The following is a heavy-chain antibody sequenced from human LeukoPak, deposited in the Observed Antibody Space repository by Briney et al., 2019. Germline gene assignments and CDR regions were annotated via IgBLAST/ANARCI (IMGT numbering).Heavy chain of an antibody. CDR3: ARPNYDYVWGSYRHLSEAFDI. CDR2: MNPNSGNT. CDR1: GYTFTSYD. V-gene: IGHV1-8*01. Sequence: ASVKVSCKASGYTFTSYDINWVRQATGQGLEWMGWMNPNSGNTGYAQKFQGRVTMTRNTSISTAYMELSSLRSEDTAVYYCARPNYDYVWGSYRHLSEAFDIWGQGTMVTVSS. J-gene: IGHJ3*02. D-gene: IGHD3-16*02.